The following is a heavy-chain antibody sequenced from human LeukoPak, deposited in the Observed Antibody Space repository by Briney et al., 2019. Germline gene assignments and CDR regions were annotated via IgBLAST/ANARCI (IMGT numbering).Heavy chain of an antibody. V-gene: IGHV4-59*12. J-gene: IGHJ6*03. Sequence: SETLSLTCTVSGGSISTYYWSWLRQPPGKGLEWIAYVSHTGTPTYNPSFKSRVTMSVDTSKNQFSLKLSSVTAADTAVYYCARDGIVVVPAAKNYYYYYYMDVWGKGTTVTVSS. CDR1: GGSISTYY. CDR2: VSHTGTP. CDR3: ARDGIVVVPAAKNYYYYYYMDV. D-gene: IGHD2-2*01.